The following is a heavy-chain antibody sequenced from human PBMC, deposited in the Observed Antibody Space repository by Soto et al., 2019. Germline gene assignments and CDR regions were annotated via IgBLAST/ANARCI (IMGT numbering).Heavy chain of an antibody. CDR1: GFTFSSYA. CDR2: ISGSGGST. CDR3: AKTVLPGTAIPRFDY. Sequence: HPGGSLRLSCAASGFTFSSYAMSWVRQAPGKGLEWVSAISGSGGSTYYADSVKGRFTTSRDNSKNTLYLQMNSLRAEDTAVYYCAKTVLPGTAIPRFDYWGQGTLVTVSS. J-gene: IGHJ4*02. V-gene: IGHV3-23*01. D-gene: IGHD5-18*01.